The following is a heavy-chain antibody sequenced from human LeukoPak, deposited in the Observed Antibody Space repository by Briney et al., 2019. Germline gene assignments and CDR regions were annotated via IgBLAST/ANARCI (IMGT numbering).Heavy chain of an antibody. Sequence: PSETLSLTCAVYGGSFSGYYWSWIRQPPGKGLEWIGEINHSGSTNYNPSLKGRVTISVDTSKNQFSLKLSSVTAADTAVYYCARGRRSSSCLDYWGQGTLVTVSS. CDR2: INHSGST. D-gene: IGHD6-13*01. J-gene: IGHJ4*02. CDR3: ARGRRSSSCLDY. CDR1: GGSFSGYY. V-gene: IGHV4-34*01.